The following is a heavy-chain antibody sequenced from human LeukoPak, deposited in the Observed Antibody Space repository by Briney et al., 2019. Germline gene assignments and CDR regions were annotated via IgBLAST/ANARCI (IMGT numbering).Heavy chain of an antibody. D-gene: IGHD5-18*01. V-gene: IGHV4-61*02. J-gene: IGHJ4*02. CDR2: IYTSGST. CDR3: AREWIQVYYFDY. Sequence: SETLSLTCTVSGGSISSGSYYWSWIRQPAGKGLEWIERIYTSGSTNYNPSLKSRVTISVDTSKNQFSLKLSSVTAADTAVYYCAREWIQVYYFDYWGQGTLVTVSS. CDR1: GGSISSGSYY.